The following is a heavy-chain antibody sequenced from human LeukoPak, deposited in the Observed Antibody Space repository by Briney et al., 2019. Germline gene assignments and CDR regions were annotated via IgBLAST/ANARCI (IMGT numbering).Heavy chain of an antibody. CDR3: ARDRGYSSGWSFDY. CDR2: IYYSGST. V-gene: IGHV4-30-4*08. J-gene: IGHJ4*02. D-gene: IGHD6-19*01. CDR1: GGSISSGDYY. Sequence: PSETLSLTCTVSGGSISSGDYYWSWIRQPPGKGLEWLGYIYYSGSTYYNPSLKSRVTISVDTSKNQFSLKLSSVTAADTAVYYYARDRGYSSGWSFDYWGQGTLVTVSS.